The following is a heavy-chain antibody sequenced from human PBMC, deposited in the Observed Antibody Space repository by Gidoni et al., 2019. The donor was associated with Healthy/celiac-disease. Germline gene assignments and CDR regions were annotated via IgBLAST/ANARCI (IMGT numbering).Heavy chain of an antibody. V-gene: IGHV4-34*01. J-gene: IGHJ3*02. CDR3: ARVITFGGVIVIPGDAFDI. Sequence: LEWIGEINHSGSTNYNPSLKSRVTISVDTSKNQFSLKMSSVTAAETAVYYCARVITFGGVIVIPGDAFDIWGQGTMVTVSS. CDR2: INHSGST. D-gene: IGHD3-16*02.